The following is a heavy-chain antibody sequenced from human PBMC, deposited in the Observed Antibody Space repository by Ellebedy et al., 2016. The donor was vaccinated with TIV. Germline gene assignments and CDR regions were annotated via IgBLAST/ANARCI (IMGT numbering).Heavy chain of an antibody. CDR2: ISYDGSNK. CDR1: GFTFSSYW. J-gene: IGHJ4*02. D-gene: IGHD6-19*01. Sequence: GESLKISCAASGFTFSSYWMHWVRQAPGKGLEWVAVISYDGSNKYYADSVKGRFTISRDNSKNTLYLQMNSLRAEDTAVYYCAKDMAGSGWGVDYWGQGTLVTVSS. CDR3: AKDMAGSGWGVDY. V-gene: IGHV3-30*18.